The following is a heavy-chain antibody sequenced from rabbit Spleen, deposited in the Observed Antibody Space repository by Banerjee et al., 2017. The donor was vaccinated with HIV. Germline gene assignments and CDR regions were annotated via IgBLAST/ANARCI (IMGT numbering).Heavy chain of an antibody. CDR1: GFSFSSSYD. J-gene: IGHJ6*01. Sequence: QEQLVESGGGLVKPEGSLTLTCTASGFSFSSSYDMCWVRQAPGKGLEWIGCIYTGSGSTYYANWAKGRFTITRSTSLNTVTLQMASLTAADTATYFCARDTGTSFSTYGMDLWGQGTLVTVS. CDR3: ARDTGTSFSTYGMDL. V-gene: IGHV1S47*01. D-gene: IGHD8-1*01. CDR2: IYTGSGST.